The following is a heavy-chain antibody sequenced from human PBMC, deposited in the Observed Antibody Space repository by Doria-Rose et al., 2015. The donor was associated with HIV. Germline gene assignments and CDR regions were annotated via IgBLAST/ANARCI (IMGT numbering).Heavy chain of an antibody. CDR1: GFSFESYA. V-gene: IGHV3-9*01. D-gene: IGHD1-1*01. Sequence: VQLVQSGGGLVQPGRSLRLSCVGSGFSFESYAMHWVRLAPGQGLEWVAGSSWDSGANGNADSVERRVTISSDNAKKSVYREMRSLRPEDTAVEDGAKAQSRGTKEDGYRDGGGKGTAGTV. CDR2: SSWDSGAN. CDR3: AKAQSRGTKEDGYRDG. J-gene: IGHJ6*03.